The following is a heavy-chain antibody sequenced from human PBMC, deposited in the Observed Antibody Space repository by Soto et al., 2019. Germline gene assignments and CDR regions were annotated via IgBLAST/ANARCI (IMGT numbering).Heavy chain of an antibody. J-gene: IGHJ4*02. CDR1: GGSFSGYY. CDR2: INHSGST. D-gene: IGHD3-3*01. V-gene: IGHV4-34*01. Sequence: SETLSLTCAVYGGSFSGYYWSWIRQPPGKGLEWIGEINHSGSTNYNPSLKSRVTISVDTSKNQFSLKLSSVTAADTAAYYCARGPITIFGVVTIDYWGQGTLVTVSS. CDR3: ARGPITIFGVVTIDY.